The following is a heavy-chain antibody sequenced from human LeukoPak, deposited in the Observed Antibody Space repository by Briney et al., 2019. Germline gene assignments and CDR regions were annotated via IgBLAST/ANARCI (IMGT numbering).Heavy chain of an antibody. CDR1: GYTFTGYY. D-gene: IGHD4-17*01. V-gene: IGHV1-2*02. J-gene: IGHJ6*02. Sequence: GASVKVSCKASGYTFTGYYMHWVRQAPGQGLEWMGWINPNSGGTNYAQKFQGRVTMTRDTSISTAYMELSRLRSDDTAVYYCAREATVNYYYGMDVWDQGTTVTVSS. CDR3: AREATVNYYYGMDV. CDR2: INPNSGGT.